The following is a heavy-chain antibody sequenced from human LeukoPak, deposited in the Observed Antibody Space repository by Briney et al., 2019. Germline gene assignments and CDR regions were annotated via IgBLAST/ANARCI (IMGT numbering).Heavy chain of an antibody. V-gene: IGHV3-21*01. CDR1: GFTFSSYS. Sequence: GGSLRLSCAASGFTFSSYSMNWVRQAPGKGLEWVSSISSSSSYIYYADSVKGRFTISRDNAKNSLYLQMNSRRADDTAVQYGAREGYSSGWNDAFDIWGQGTMVTVSS. D-gene: IGHD6-19*01. CDR3: AREGYSSGWNDAFDI. CDR2: ISSSSSYI. J-gene: IGHJ3*02.